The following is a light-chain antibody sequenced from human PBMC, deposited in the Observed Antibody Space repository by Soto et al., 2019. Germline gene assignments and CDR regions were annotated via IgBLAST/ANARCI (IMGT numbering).Light chain of an antibody. V-gene: IGKV1-5*03. J-gene: IGKJ1*01. CDR3: QHYNSNSPT. CDR2: KAS. CDR1: QSVSSW. Sequence: DIQMTQSPSTLSASVGDRVTITCRASQSVSSWLAWYQQKPGKAPNLLIFKASSLDNGVPSRFSGRGSGTEFTLTISSLRPDDFATYYCQHYNSNSPTLGQGTKVELK.